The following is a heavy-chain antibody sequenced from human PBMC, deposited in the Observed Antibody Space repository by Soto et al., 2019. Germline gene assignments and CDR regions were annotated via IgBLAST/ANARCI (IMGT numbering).Heavy chain of an antibody. Sequence: SETLSLTCTVSGGSISSGDYYWSWIRQPPGKGLEWIAYIYYSGSTYYNPSLKSRLTISVDTSKNQFSLKLSSVTAADTAVYYCARRSAYGYLDYWGQGTLVTVSS. CDR1: GGSISSGDYY. J-gene: IGHJ4*02. D-gene: IGHD5-12*01. CDR2: IYYSGST. V-gene: IGHV4-30-4*01. CDR3: ARRSAYGYLDY.